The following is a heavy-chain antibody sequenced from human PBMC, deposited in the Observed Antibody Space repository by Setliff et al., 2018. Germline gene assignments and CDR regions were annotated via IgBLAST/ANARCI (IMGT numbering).Heavy chain of an antibody. V-gene: IGHV4-34*01. D-gene: IGHD3-16*01. J-gene: IGHJ6*02. CDR3: ARDRTAYTYGLDV. CDR1: GGSFSNYY. CDR2: INHSGST. Sequence: SETLSLTCTVYGGSFSNYYWSWIRQPPGKGLEWIGEINHSGSTNFNPSLKSRVNMSVDTSNNQFVLNLKAVTAADTAVYYCARDRTAYTYGLDVWGQGTTVTVS.